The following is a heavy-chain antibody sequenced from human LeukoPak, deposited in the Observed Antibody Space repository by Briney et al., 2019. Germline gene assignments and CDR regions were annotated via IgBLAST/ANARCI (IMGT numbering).Heavy chain of an antibody. V-gene: IGHV3-23*01. CDR3: ANTVVRGSYNMDV. D-gene: IGHD3-10*01. J-gene: IGHJ6*02. CDR1: GITLSNYG. Sequence: GGSLRLSCAVSGITLSNYGMSWVRQAPGKGLEWVAGLSGSGGGTNYADSVQGRFTISRDNPKNTLYLQMNSLRAEDTAVYYCANTVVRGSYNMDVWGQGTTVTVSS. CDR2: LSGSGGGT.